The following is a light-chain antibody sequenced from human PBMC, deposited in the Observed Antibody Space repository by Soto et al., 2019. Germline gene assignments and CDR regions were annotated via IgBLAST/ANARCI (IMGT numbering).Light chain of an antibody. CDR3: QQCKDWPLT. V-gene: IGKV3-15*01. CDR1: ESVGSN. Sequence: EIVMTQSPATLSVSPGERATLSCRASESVGSNLAWYQQKPGQAPRLLIHGASKRATGIPARFSGSGSGTEFTLTISSLQSEDFAVYYCQQCKDWPLTFGGGTKVDIK. J-gene: IGKJ4*01. CDR2: GAS.